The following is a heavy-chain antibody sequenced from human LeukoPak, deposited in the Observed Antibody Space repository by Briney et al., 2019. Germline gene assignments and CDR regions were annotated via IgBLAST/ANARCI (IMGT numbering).Heavy chain of an antibody. J-gene: IGHJ5*02. V-gene: IGHV1-69*13. Sequence: GASVKVPCKASGGTFSSYAISWVRQAPGQGLEWMGGIIPIFGTANYAQKFQGRVTITADESTSTAYMELSSLRSEDTAVYYCARAPGAQGNWFDPWGQGTLVTVSS. D-gene: IGHD3-10*01. CDR2: IIPIFGTA. CDR3: ARAPGAQGNWFDP. CDR1: GGTFSSYA.